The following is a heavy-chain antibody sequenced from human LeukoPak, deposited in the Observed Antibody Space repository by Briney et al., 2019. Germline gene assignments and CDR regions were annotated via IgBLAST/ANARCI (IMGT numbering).Heavy chain of an antibody. D-gene: IGHD3-22*01. V-gene: IGHV4-4*02. CDR2: IYHSGST. CDR3: ASSDYYDSSGYYHI. J-gene: IGHJ4*02. Sequence: GTLSLTFAVSGGSISRSNWWSWVRQPPGKGLEWIGEIYHSGSTNYNPSLKSRVTISVDKSKNQFSLKLSSVTAADTAVYYCASSDYYDSSGYYHIWGQGTLVTVSS. CDR1: GGSISRSNW.